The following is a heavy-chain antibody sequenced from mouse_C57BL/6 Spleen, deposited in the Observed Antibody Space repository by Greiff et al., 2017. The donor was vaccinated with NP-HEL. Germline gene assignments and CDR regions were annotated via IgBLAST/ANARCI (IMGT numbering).Heavy chain of an antibody. J-gene: IGHJ3*01. CDR3: TREAADDYDLAY. CDR1: GYTFTDYE. V-gene: IGHV1-15*01. Sequence: QVHVKQSGAELVRPGASVTLSCKASGYTFTDYEMHWVKQTPVHGLEWIGAIDPETGGTAYNQKFKGKAILTADKSSSTAYMELRSLTSEDSAVYYCTREAADDYDLAYWGQGTLVTVSA. D-gene: IGHD2-4*01. CDR2: IDPETGGT.